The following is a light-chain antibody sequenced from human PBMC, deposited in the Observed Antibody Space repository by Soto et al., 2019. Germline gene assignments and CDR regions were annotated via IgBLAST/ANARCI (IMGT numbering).Light chain of an antibody. V-gene: IGKV3-11*01. CDR3: QQYGNAPFT. Sequence: EIVLTQSPATLSLSPGERATLSCKTSQSVSNYLAWYQQKPGQAPRLLMYDASNRATGIPAKFSGSGSGTDFTLTISRLEPEDFAVYYWQQYGNAPFTVGPGTKVDSK. CDR1: QSVSNY. J-gene: IGKJ3*01. CDR2: DAS.